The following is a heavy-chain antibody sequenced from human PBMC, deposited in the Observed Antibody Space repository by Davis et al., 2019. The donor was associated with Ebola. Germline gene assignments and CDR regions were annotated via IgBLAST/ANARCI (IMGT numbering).Heavy chain of an antibody. V-gene: IGHV3-48*01. CDR1: VITFSSYA. CDR2: ISSSSSTI. Sequence: GESLKISCTDSVITFSSYAMTWVRQAPGKGLEWVSYISSSSSTIYYADSVKGRFTISRDNSKNTLYLQMNSLRAEDTAVYYCARDTQTIWGQGTRVTVSS. CDR3: ARDTQTI. D-gene: IGHD1-7*01. J-gene: IGHJ4*02.